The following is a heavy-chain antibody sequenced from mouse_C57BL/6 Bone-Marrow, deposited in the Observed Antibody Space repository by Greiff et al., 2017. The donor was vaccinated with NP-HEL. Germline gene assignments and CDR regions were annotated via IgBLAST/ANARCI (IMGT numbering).Heavy chain of an antibody. J-gene: IGHJ1*03. V-gene: IGHV2-5*01. CDR2: IWRGGIT. CDR3: AAHGPGV. CDR1: GFSLTSYG. D-gene: IGHD1-1*02. Sequence: VHLVESGPGLVQPSPSLSITCTASGFSLTSYGVHWVRQSPGQGLEWLGVIWRGGITDYNAAFMSRLSITKDNSKSQDFFKMNSLQADDTAIYYCAAHGPGVWGTGTTVTVSS.